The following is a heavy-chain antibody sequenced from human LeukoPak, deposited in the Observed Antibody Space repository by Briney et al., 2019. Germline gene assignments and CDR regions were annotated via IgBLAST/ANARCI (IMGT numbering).Heavy chain of an antibody. J-gene: IGHJ4*02. CDR2: VSYDGSDK. Sequence: GRSLRLSCAASGFSFSNYAMHWVRQAPGKGLEWVAVVSYDGSDKYYADSVRGRFTISRDNAKNSLYLQMNSLRAEDTAVYYCASGPALWDYWGQGTLVTVSS. D-gene: IGHD2-2*01. CDR3: ASGPALWDY. CDR1: GFSFSNYA. V-gene: IGHV3-30*07.